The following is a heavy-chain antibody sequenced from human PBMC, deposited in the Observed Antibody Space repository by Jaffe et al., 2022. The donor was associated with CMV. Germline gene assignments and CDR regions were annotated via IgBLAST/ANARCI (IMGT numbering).Heavy chain of an antibody. V-gene: IGHV4-31*03. Sequence: QVQLQESGPGLVKPSQTLSLTCTVSGGSISSGGYYWSWIRQHPGKGLEWIGYIYYSGSTYYNPSLKSRVTISVDTSKNQFSLKLSSVTAADTAVYYCARDHRAATATFYYYYGMDVWGQGTTVTVSS. CDR2: IYYSGST. CDR1: GGSISSGGYY. J-gene: IGHJ6*02. CDR3: ARDHRAATATFYYYYGMDV. D-gene: IGHD2-15*01.